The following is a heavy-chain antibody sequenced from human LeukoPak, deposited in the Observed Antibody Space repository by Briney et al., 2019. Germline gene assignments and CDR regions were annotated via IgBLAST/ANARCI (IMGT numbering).Heavy chain of an antibody. J-gene: IGHJ3*02. CDR3: ASLIAVAGTENAFDI. V-gene: IGHV3-23*01. CDR1: GFTFSSYG. D-gene: IGHD6-19*01. Sequence: GGSLRLSCAASGFTFSSYGMSWVRQAPGKGLEWVSAISGSGGSTYYADSVKGRFTISRDNAKNSLYLQMNSLRAEDTAVYYCASLIAVAGTENAFDIWGQGTMVTVSS. CDR2: ISGSGGST.